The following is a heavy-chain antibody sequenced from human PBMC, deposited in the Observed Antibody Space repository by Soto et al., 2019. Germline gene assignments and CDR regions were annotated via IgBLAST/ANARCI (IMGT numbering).Heavy chain of an antibody. Sequence: SETLSLTCTVSGGSISSSSYYWGWILQPPGKGLEWIGSIYYSGSTYYNPSLKSRVTISVDTSKNQFSLKLSSVTAADTAVYYCARLIGPTVTTYVWGQGTLVTVS. J-gene: IGHJ4*02. V-gene: IGHV4-39*01. CDR2: IYYSGST. CDR3: ARLIGPTVTTYV. CDR1: GGSISSSSYY. D-gene: IGHD4-17*01.